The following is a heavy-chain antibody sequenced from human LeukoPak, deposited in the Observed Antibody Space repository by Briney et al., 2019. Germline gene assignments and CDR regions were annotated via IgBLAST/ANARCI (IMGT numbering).Heavy chain of an antibody. CDR1: GFTFSSYA. CDR2: IRYDGSNK. V-gene: IGHV3-30*02. D-gene: IGHD2-2*01. Sequence: LTGGSLRLSCAASGFTFSSYAMHWVRQAPGKGLEWVAFIRYDGSNKYYADSVKGRFTISRDNSKNTLYLQMNSLRAEDTAVYYCAKGPAFPPYYYYMDVWGKGTTVTVSS. J-gene: IGHJ6*03. CDR3: AKGPAFPPYYYYMDV.